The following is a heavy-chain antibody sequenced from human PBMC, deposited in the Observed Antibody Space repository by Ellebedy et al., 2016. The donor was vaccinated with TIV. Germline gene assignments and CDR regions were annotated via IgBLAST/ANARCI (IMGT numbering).Heavy chain of an antibody. Sequence: SVKVSCXASGGTFNTFVFNWVRQAPGQGLEWMGRIIPLLGIPDYSQKFQDTVTITADKSTTTAYMELSSLTSDDTAMYYCARLDRYDAFDIWGQGTMVTVSS. CDR3: ARLDRYDAFDI. CDR2: IIPLLGIP. J-gene: IGHJ3*02. D-gene: IGHD1-1*01. CDR1: GGTFNTFV. V-gene: IGHV1-69*04.